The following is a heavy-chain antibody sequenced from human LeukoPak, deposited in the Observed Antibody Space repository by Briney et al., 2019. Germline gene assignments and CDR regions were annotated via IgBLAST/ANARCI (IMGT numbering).Heavy chain of an antibody. V-gene: IGHV3-7*03. D-gene: IGHD5-18*01. J-gene: IGHJ5*02. CDR1: GFTFSSYW. Sequence: PGGSLRLSWGASGFTFSSYWMSWVRQAPGKGLEWVANIKEDGSEKYYVDSVKGRFIISRDNAKNSLYLHMNDLRAEDTAVYYCARDPGDRAIDRWFDPWGQGTLVIVSS. CDR2: IKEDGSEK. CDR3: ARDPGDRAIDRWFDP.